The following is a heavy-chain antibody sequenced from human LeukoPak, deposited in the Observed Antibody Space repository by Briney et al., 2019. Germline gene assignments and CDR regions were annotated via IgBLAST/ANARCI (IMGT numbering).Heavy chain of an antibody. J-gene: IGHJ4*02. CDR3: ARDLYSSGSSVFDY. V-gene: IGHV3-21*01. CDR1: GFTFSSYS. Sequence: GGSLRLSCAASGFTFSSYSMNWVRQAPGKGLEWVSSISSSSSYIYYADSVKGRFTISRDNAKNSLYLQMNSLRAEDTAVYYCARDLYSSGSSVFDYWGQGTLVTVSS. CDR2: ISSSSSYI. D-gene: IGHD6-19*01.